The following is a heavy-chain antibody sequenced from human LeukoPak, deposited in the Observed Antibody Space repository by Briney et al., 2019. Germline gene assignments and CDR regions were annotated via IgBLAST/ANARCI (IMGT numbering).Heavy chain of an antibody. D-gene: IGHD6-13*01. J-gene: IGHJ4*02. CDR2: IYYSGST. CDR1: GASISSYY. Sequence: PSETLFLTCTVSGASISSYYWSWIRQPPGKGLEWIGYIYYSGSTNYNPSLKSRVTISVDTSKNQFSLKLNSVTAADTAVYYCARSRSSSWFLFDYWGQGTLVTVSS. CDR3: ARSRSSSWFLFDY. V-gene: IGHV4-59*01.